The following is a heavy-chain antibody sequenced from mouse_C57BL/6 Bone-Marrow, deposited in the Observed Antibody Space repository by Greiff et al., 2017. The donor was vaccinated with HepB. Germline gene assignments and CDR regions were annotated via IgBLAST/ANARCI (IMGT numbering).Heavy chain of an antibody. J-gene: IGHJ1*03. CDR1: GFTFSDFY. CDR3: ARDADYYSNYGEYFDV. Sequence: EVQVVESGGGLVQSGRSLRLSCATSGFTFSDFYMEWVRQAPGKGLEWIAASRNKANDYTTEYSASVKGRFIVSRDTSQSILYLQMNALRAEDTAIYYCARDADYYSNYGEYFDVWGTGTTVTVSS. D-gene: IGHD2-5*01. V-gene: IGHV7-1*01. CDR2: SRNKANDYTT.